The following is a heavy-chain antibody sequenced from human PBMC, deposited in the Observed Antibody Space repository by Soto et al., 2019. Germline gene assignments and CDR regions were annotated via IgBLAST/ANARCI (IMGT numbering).Heavy chain of an antibody. Sequence: EVQLLESGGGLVQPGGSLRLSCTASGFTFSTYGMSWVRQAPGKGLDWVSAVSGGGGTTYYADSVKGRFTISRDNSKNTLYLQMTNLRADDTAVYDCAKDRSGPTSGYYRRYYGLDVWGPGTTVTVSS. D-gene: IGHD5-12*01. CDR1: GFTFSTYG. V-gene: IGHV3-23*01. CDR3: AKDRSGPTSGYYRRYYGLDV. CDR2: VSGGGGTT. J-gene: IGHJ6*02.